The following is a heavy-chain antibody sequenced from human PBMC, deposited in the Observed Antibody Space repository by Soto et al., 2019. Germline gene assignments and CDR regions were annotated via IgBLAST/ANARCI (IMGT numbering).Heavy chain of an antibody. CDR3: ARQVGAANYYFDY. CDR2: IYPSDSDT. V-gene: IGHV5-51*01. CDR1: DYGFAVYW. D-gene: IGHD3-10*01. J-gene: IGHJ4*02. Sequence: EVQLVQSGAEVKKPGESLKISCKGSDYGFAVYWIAWVRQMPGKGLEWMGIIYPSDSDTRYSPSFQGQVTISADKSISTAYLQWSSLKASDTAMYYCARQVGAANYYFDYWGQGTLVTVSS.